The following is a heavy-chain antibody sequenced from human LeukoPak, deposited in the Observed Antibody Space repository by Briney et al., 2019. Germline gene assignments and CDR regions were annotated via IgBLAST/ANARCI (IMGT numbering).Heavy chain of an antibody. D-gene: IGHD3-10*01. Sequence: GGCLRLSCAASGFTFSSYWMHWVRQVPGKGLEWVSGINWSSGSIGYADSVKGRFTISRDNAKNSLYLQMNSQRTEDTALYYCAKDRRGFGFGGGNYFDYWGQGTLVTVSS. CDR3: AKDRRGFGFGGGNYFDY. V-gene: IGHV3-9*01. J-gene: IGHJ4*02. CDR2: INWSSGSI. CDR1: GFTFSSYW.